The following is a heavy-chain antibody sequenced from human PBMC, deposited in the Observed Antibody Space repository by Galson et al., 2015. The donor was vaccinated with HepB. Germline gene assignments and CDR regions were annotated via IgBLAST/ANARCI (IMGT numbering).Heavy chain of an antibody. CDR3: ARAGGYCSSTSCYTFAGYYYYGMDV. Sequence: SVKVSCKASGYTFTSYAMHWVRQAPGQRLEWMGWINAGNGNTKYSQKFQGRVTITRDTSASTAHMELSSLRSEDTAVYYCARAGGYCSSTSCYTFAGYYYYGMDVWGQGTTVTVSS. CDR2: INAGNGNT. J-gene: IGHJ6*02. D-gene: IGHD2-2*02. CDR1: GYTFTSYA. V-gene: IGHV1-3*01.